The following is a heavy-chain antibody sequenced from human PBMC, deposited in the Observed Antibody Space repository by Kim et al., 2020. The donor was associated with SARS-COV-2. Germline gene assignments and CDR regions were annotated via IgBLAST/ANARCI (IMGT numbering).Heavy chain of an antibody. CDR2: INPNGGRI. CDR1: GYTFTTYY. D-gene: IGHD3-16*01. Sequence: ASVKVSCKASGYTFTTYYIHWVRQAPGQGLEWMGRINPNGGRISYAQKFQGRVSMTRDTSTSAVYMELSSLRSEDTAVYFCARDPSVNYWGSGSYFDFWGQGPLVTVSS. J-gene: IGHJ4*02. V-gene: IGHV1-46*01. CDR3: ARDPSVNYWGSGSYFDF.